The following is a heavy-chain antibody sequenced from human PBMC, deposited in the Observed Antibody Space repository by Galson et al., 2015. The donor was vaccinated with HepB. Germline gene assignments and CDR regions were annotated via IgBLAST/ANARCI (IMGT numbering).Heavy chain of an antibody. CDR1: GFTFSSYG. V-gene: IGHV3-33*01. CDR3: ASQSLAAAGLSFDY. J-gene: IGHJ4*02. Sequence: SLRLSCAASGFTFSSYGMHWVRQAPGKGLEWVAVIWYDGSNKYYADSVKGRFTISRDNSKNTLYLQMNSLRAEDTAVYYCASQSLAAAGLSFDYWGQGTLVTVSS. CDR2: IWYDGSNK. D-gene: IGHD6-13*01.